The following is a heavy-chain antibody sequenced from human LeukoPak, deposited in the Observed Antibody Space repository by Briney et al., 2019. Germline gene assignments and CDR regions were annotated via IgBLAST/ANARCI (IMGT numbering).Heavy chain of an antibody. J-gene: IGHJ4*02. Sequence: GGSLRLSCAASGFTFSSYAMSWVRQAPGKGLEWVSAISGSGGSTYYADSVKGRFTISRDNSKNTLYLQMNSLRAEDTAVYYCAKDIRQSFRGVIISLFDYWGQGTLVTVSS. CDR3: AKDIRQSFRGVIISLFDY. V-gene: IGHV3-23*01. CDR2: ISGSGGST. CDR1: GFTFSSYA. D-gene: IGHD3-10*01.